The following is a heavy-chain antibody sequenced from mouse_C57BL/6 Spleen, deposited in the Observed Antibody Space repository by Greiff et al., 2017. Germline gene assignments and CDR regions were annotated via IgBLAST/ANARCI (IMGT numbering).Heavy chain of an antibody. Sequence: QVQLQQSGAELVKPGASVKLSCKASGYTFTSYWMHWVKQRPGQGLEWIGMIHPNSGSTNYNEKFKSKATLTVDKSSSTAYMQHSSLTSEDSAVYTFARSRDGYYFAYWGQGTLVTVSA. V-gene: IGHV1-64*01. D-gene: IGHD2-3*01. CDR2: IHPNSGST. CDR1: GYTFTSYW. J-gene: IGHJ3*01. CDR3: ARSRDGYYFAY.